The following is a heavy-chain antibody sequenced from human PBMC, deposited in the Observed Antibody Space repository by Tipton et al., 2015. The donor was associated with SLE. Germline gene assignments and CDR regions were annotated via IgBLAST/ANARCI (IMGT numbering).Heavy chain of an antibody. J-gene: IGHJ6*02. CDR2: INHSGST. CDR1: GGSFSGYY. CDR3: ARGLYYYYGMDV. V-gene: IGHV4-34*01. Sequence: TLSLTCAVYGGSFSGYYWSWIRQPPGKGLEWIGEINHSGSTTYNPSLKSRVTISVDTSKNQFSLKLTSVTAADTAVYYCARGLYYYYGMDVWGQGTTATVSS.